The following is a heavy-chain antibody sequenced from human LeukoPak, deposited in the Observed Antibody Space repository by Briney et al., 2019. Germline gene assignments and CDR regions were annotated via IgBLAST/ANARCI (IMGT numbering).Heavy chain of an antibody. J-gene: IGHJ4*02. CDR3: ARTRTQVSYRGFDY. Sequence: GGSLRLSCEASGFTFGSYYMSWVRRAPGKGLEWVANITQDGSEQYYVDSVKGRFTISRDNAKNSLYLQMSGLRVEDTAVYYCARTRTQVSYRGFDYWGQGTPVTVSS. D-gene: IGHD1-14*01. V-gene: IGHV3-7*01. CDR1: GFTFGSYY. CDR2: ITQDGSEQ.